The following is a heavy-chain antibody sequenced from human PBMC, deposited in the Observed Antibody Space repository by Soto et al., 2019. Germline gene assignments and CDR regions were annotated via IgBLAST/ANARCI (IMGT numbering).Heavy chain of an antibody. CDR1: GGSISSYY. D-gene: IGHD2-15*01. CDR3: ARRSPYIVVALDAFDI. J-gene: IGHJ3*02. V-gene: IGHV4-59*08. Sequence: SETLSLTCTVSGGSISSYYWSWIRQPPGKGLEWIGYIYYSGSTNYNPSLKSRVTISVDTSKNQFSLKLSSVTAADTAVYYCARRSPYIVVALDAFDIWGQGTMVTVSS. CDR2: IYYSGST.